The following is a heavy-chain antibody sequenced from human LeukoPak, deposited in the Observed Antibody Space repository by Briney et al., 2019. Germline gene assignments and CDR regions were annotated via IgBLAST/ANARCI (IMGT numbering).Heavy chain of an antibody. CDR1: GGSISSYY. D-gene: IGHD5-12*01. V-gene: IGHV4-4*07. J-gene: IGHJ5*02. CDR2: IYTSGST. Sequence: SETLSLTCTVYGGSISSYYWSWIRQPAGKGLEWIWRIYTSGSTNYNPCLQSRVTMSVDTSKNQFSLKLSSVTAADTAVYYCARVRRLRGFDPWGQGTLVTVSS. CDR3: ARVRRLRGFDP.